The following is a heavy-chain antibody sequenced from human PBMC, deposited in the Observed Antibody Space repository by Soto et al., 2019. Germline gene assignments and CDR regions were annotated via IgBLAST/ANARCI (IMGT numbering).Heavy chain of an antibody. V-gene: IGHV3-23*01. J-gene: IGHJ4*02. D-gene: IGHD3-9*01. CDR3: AKATNDWTYHFDY. CDR2: LSGVGDAT. CDR1: GFTFDSFA. Sequence: EVQLLESGGVLVQPGGSLRLSCAASGFTFDSFAMTWVRQAPGKGLEWVSALSGVGDATNYADSVKGRFTISRDNSKNTLYLQINSLRPEDTAVYYCAKATNDWTYHFDYWGQGTPVTVSS.